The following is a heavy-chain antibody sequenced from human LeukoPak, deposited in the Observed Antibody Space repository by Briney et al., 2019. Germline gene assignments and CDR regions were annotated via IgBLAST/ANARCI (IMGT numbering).Heavy chain of an antibody. V-gene: IGHV2-5*02. Sequence: SGPTLVKPTQTLTLTCTFSGFSLSTHGVGVGWIRQPPGRALDWLALIYWVDDRGYSPYLKSRLTITKDPSKNQVVLTMTHMDPVDTATYYCAHRLVLADAFDIWGQGKMVTVSS. CDR1: GFSLSTHGVG. CDR2: IYWVDDR. CDR3: AHRLVLADAFDI. J-gene: IGHJ3*02. D-gene: IGHD4/OR15-4a*01.